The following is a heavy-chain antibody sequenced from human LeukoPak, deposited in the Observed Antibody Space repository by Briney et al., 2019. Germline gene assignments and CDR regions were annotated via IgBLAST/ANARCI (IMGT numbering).Heavy chain of an antibody. J-gene: IGHJ4*02. CDR2: IYYSGST. Sequence: SETLSLTCTVSGGSISSYYWSWMRQPPGKSLEWIGYIYYSGSTNYNPSLKSRVTISVDTSKNQFSLKLSSVTAADTAVYYCARHAPVWSGYSPYYFDYWGQGTLVTVSS. V-gene: IGHV4-59*08. CDR1: GGSISSYY. D-gene: IGHD3-3*01. CDR3: ARHAPVWSGYSPYYFDY.